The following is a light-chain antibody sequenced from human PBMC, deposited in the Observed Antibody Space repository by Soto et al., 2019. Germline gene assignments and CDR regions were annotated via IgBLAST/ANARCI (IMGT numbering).Light chain of an antibody. J-gene: IGLJ3*02. CDR2: GDN. V-gene: IGLV1-40*01. Sequence: QSVLTQPPSVSGAPGQRVTISCTGSSSNIGANYDVHWYQQVPGTAPKLLISGDNNRPSGVPDRFSGSKSGTSASLAITGLQAEDEAEYYCQSFDTSLSRRVFGGGTKLTVL. CDR3: QSFDTSLSRRV. CDR1: SSNIGANYD.